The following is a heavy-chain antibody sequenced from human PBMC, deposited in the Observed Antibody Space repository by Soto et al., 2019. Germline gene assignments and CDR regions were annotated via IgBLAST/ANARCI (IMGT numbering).Heavy chain of an antibody. CDR3: TTLYGSDSSGYCRPAKDAFDI. V-gene: IGHV3-15*07. CDR1: GFTFSNAW. CDR2: IKSKTDGGTT. J-gene: IGHJ3*02. Sequence: EVQLVESGGGLVKPGGSLRLSCAASGFTFSNAWMNWVRQAPGKGLEWVGRIKSKTDGGTTDYAAPVKGRFTISRDDSKNTLYLQMNSLKTEDTAVYYCTTLYGSDSSGYCRPAKDAFDIWGQGTMVTVSS. D-gene: IGHD3-22*01.